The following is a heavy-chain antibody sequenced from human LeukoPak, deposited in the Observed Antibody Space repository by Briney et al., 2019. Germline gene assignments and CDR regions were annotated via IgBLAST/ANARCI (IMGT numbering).Heavy chain of an antibody. CDR1: GFTFGDYA. Sequence: GGSLRLSCTASGFTFGDYAMSWFRQAPGKGLGWVSYISSSGSTIYYADSVKGRFTISRDNAKNSLYLQMNSLRAEDTAVYYCARDPSGDGSGWSGFDYWGQGTLVTVSS. V-gene: IGHV3-48*03. J-gene: IGHJ4*02. CDR3: ARDPSGDGSGWSGFDY. CDR2: ISSSGSTI. D-gene: IGHD6-19*01.